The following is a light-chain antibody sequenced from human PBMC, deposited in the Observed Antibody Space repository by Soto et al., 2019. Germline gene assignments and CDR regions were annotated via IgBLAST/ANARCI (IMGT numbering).Light chain of an antibody. CDR3: QVWDSGSDHYV. CDR1: NIGSKS. V-gene: IGLV3-21*02. Sequence: SYELTQPPSVSVAPGQTASITCGGNNIGSKSVHWYQQMPGQAPVLVVYDDSDRPSGIPERFSGSNSGNTATLTISGVEAGDEADYFCQVWDSGSDHYVFGSGTKVTVL. CDR2: DDS. J-gene: IGLJ1*01.